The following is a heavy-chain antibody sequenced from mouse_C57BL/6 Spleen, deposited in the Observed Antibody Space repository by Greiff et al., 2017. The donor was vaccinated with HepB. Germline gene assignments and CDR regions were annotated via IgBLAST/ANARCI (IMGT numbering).Heavy chain of an antibody. CDR3: ARHEGDGYYEEGEFDY. D-gene: IGHD2-3*01. V-gene: IGHV1-62-2*01. Sequence: QVQLQQSGAELVKPGASVKLSCKASGYTFTEYTIHWVKQRSGQGLEWIGWFYPGSGSIKYNEKFKDKATLTADKSSSTVYMELSRLTSEDSAVYFCARHEGDGYYEEGEFDYWGQGTTLTVSS. CDR1: GYTFTEYT. J-gene: IGHJ2*01. CDR2: FYPGSGSI.